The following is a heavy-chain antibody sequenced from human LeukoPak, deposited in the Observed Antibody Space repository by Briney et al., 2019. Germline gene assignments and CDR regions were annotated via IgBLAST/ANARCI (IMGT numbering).Heavy chain of an antibody. D-gene: IGHD1-26*01. CDR2: INASGGNS. CDR1: GFTFSDSA. CDR3: ARDIELSC. Sequence: GGSLRLSCEASGFTFSDSAMSWVRQASGRGLEWVSLINASGGNSYYADSVKGRFTVSRDSSKNTLHLQMNSLRAEDTAVYYCARDIELSCWGQGTLVTVPS. V-gene: IGHV3-23*01. J-gene: IGHJ4*02.